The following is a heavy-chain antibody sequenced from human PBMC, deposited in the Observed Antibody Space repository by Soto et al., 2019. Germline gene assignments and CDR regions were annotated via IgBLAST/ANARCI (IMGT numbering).Heavy chain of an antibody. D-gene: IGHD3-10*01. J-gene: IGHJ5*02. CDR3: ARESTRITMVRGVITTYNLFDP. CDR1: GGTFSSYA. Sequence: QVQLVQSGAEVKKPGSSVKVSCKASGGTFSSYAISWVRQAPGRGLEWMGGIIPIFGTANYAQKFQGRVTITADESTRTAYMELSSLRSEDTAVYYCARESTRITMVRGVITTYNLFDPWGQGTLVTVSS. V-gene: IGHV1-69*01. CDR2: IIPIFGTA.